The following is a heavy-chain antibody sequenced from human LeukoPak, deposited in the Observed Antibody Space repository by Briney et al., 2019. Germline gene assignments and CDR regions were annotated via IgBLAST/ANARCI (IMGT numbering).Heavy chain of an antibody. V-gene: IGHV3-30*04. CDR3: ASACSYYCYGMDV. J-gene: IGHJ6*02. CDR1: GFTFSSYA. Sequence: PGRSLRLSCAASGFTFSSYAMHWVRQAPGKGLEWVAVISYDGSNKYYADSVKGRFTISRDNSKNTLYLQMNSLRAEDTAVYYCASACSYYCYGMDVWGQGTTVTVSS. CDR2: ISYDGSNK. D-gene: IGHD3-10*02.